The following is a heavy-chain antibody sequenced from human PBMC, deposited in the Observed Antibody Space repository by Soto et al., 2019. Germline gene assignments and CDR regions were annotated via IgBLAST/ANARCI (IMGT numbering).Heavy chain of an antibody. V-gene: IGHV4-59*01. CDR2: VDHSGNT. J-gene: IGHJ4*02. D-gene: IGHD6-13*01. CDR3: ARLDIEADDRRFPFDY. CDR1: GASFTSSY. Sequence: SETLSLTCSVSGASFTSSYWSWLRQPPGKGLEWLGDVDHSGNTNHNPSLRSRVTITIDSSKNQFSLKLTSVTAADTAVYYCARLDIEADDRRFPFDYWGPGTLVTVSS.